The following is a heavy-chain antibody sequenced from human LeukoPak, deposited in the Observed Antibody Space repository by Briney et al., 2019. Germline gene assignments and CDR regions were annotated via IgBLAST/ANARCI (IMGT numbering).Heavy chain of an antibody. CDR2: IYPGDSDT. J-gene: IGHJ6*02. Sequence: GESLKISCKGSGYSFTSYWIGWVRQMPGKGLEWMGIIYPGDSDTRYSPSFQGQVTISADKSISTAYLQWSSLKASDTAMYYCARHPVAAAGTSPYGMDVWGQGTTVTVSS. CDR3: ARHPVAAAGTSPYGMDV. CDR1: GYSFTSYW. V-gene: IGHV5-51*01. D-gene: IGHD6-13*01.